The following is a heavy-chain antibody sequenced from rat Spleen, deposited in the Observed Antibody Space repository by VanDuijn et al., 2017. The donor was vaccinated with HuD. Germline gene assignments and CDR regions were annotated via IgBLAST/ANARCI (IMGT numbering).Heavy chain of an antibody. CDR3: ARADIAAISADGI. J-gene: IGHJ4*01. Sequence: QVQLKESGPGLVQPSQTLSLTCAVSGFSLISHTISWVPQPPGKGLEWMGGIWGDGSTNYNSALKNRLTISRDTSKSQVYLKMNSLQSEDTATYSCARADIAAISADGIWGQGASVTVSS. V-gene: IGHV2-15*01. CDR1: GFSLISHT. D-gene: IGHD1-2*01. CDR2: IWGDGST.